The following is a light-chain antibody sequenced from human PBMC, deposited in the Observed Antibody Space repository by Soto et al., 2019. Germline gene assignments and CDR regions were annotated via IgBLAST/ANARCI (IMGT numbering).Light chain of an antibody. J-gene: IGKJ1*01. Sequence: EIVLRQSPGTLSLSPGERATLSCRASQSVSSSYLAWYQQKPGQAPRLLIYGASSRATGIPDRFSGSGSGTDFTLTISRLEPEDLAVYYCQQYGSSRTFGQGTKV. CDR1: QSVSSSY. CDR2: GAS. CDR3: QQYGSSRT. V-gene: IGKV3-20*01.